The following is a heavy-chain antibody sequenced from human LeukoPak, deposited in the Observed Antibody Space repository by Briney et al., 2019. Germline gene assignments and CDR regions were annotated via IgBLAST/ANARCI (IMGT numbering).Heavy chain of an antibody. J-gene: IGHJ6*03. CDR2: INWNGGST. V-gene: IGHV3-20*04. Sequence: PGGSLRLSCAASGFTFDDYGMSWVRQAPGKGLEWVSGINWNGGSTVYADSVKGRFTISRDNAKNSLYLQMNSLRAEDTALYYCARAPAGSSGPWLYYYYSYMDVWGKGTTVTVSS. D-gene: IGHD6-19*01. CDR3: ARAPAGSSGPWLYYYYSYMDV. CDR1: GFTFDDYG.